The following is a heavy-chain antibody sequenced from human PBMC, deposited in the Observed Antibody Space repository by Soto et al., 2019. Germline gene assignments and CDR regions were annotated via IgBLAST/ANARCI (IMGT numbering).Heavy chain of an antibody. CDR1: GGSFSGYY. CDR2: INHSGST. Sequence: QVQLQQWGAGLLKPSETLSLTCAVYGGSFSGYYWSWIRQPPGKGLEWIGEINHSGSTNYNPSLKSRDTISVDTSKNQFSLKLSSVTAADTAVYYCASSGYYHNWFDPWGQGTLVTVSS. D-gene: IGHD3-22*01. CDR3: ASSGYYHNWFDP. V-gene: IGHV4-34*01. J-gene: IGHJ5*02.